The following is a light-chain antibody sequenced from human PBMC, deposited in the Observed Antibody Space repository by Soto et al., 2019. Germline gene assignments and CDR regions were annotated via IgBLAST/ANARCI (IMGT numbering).Light chain of an antibody. CDR2: ASY. J-gene: IGKJ2*01. Sequence: DIQITQSPSSLSASVGDRVTITCRASQSISSHLNWYQHKPGRPPRLLIFASYILEGGVPSRFSGSGSDTYFPLTIDSLQPEDVAAYYCQHSYITPRYTFGQGTKVEI. CDR1: QSISSH. CDR3: QHSYITPRYT. V-gene: IGKV1-39*01.